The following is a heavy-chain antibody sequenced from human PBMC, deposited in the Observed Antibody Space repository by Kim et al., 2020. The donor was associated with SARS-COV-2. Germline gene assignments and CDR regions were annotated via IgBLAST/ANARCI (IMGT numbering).Heavy chain of an antibody. V-gene: IGHV3-74*01. CDR3: ARAMGESTS. J-gene: IGHJ5*02. D-gene: IGHD2-2*01. Sequence: GGSLRLSCAASGFTFSSYWMHWVRQAPGKGLVWVSHISTDGSITNYAVSVKGRFTISRDNAKNTLYLQMNSLRVEDTAVYYCARAMGESTSWGQGTLVTV. CDR1: GFTFSSYW. CDR2: ISTDGSIT.